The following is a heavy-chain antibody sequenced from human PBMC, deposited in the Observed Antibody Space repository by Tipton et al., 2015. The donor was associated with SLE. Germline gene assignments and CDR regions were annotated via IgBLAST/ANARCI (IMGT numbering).Heavy chain of an antibody. CDR3: ARDSSPPSYYYYMDA. V-gene: IGHV3-11*01. Sequence: GSLRLSCAASGFTFSDYYMTWIRQAPGKGLEWVSYISSSGSTIYYADSVKGRFTISRDNAKNSLYLQMNSLRAEDTAVYYCARDSSPPSYYYYMDAWGKGTTVTVSS. CDR1: GFTFSDYY. D-gene: IGHD6-6*01. CDR2: ISSSGSTI. J-gene: IGHJ6*03.